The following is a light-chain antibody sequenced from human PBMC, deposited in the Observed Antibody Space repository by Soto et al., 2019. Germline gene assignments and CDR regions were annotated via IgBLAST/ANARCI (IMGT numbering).Light chain of an antibody. CDR2: EVD. J-gene: IGLJ1*01. Sequence: LTQPPSASGSPGQSLTISCAGTGSDVGAYKYVSWYQQHPGKAPKLIIYEVDKRPSGVPDRFSGSKSGNTASLTVSGLQAEDEADYYCSSYGGSNIPLYVFGTGTKGTVL. CDR1: GSDVGAYKY. V-gene: IGLV2-8*01. CDR3: SSYGGSNIPLYV.